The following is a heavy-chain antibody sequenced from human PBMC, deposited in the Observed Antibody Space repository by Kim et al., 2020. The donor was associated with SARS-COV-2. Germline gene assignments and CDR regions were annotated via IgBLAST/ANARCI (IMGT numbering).Heavy chain of an antibody. D-gene: IGHD6-6*01. CDR3: AKGGSSIAARPFFDY. J-gene: IGHJ4*02. V-gene: IGHV3-9*01. CDR2: ISWNSGSI. Sequence: GGSLRLSCAASGFTFGDYAMHWVRQAPGKGLEWVSGISWNSGSIGYADSVKGRFTISRDNAKNSLYLQMNSLRAEDTALYYCAKGGSSIAARPFFDYWGQGTLVTVSS. CDR1: GFTFGDYA.